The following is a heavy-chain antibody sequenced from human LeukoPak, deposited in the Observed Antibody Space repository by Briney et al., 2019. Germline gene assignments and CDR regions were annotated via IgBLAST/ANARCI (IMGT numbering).Heavy chain of an antibody. J-gene: IGHJ4*02. CDR1: GGSFSGYY. D-gene: IGHD3-16*01. V-gene: IGHV4-34*01. CDR2: INHSGST. CDR3: ASPRGY. Sequence: SETLSLTCAVYGGSFSGYYWSWIRQPPGKGLEWIGEINHSGSTNYNPSLRSRVTISVDTSKNQFSLKLSSVTAADTAVYYCASPRGYWGQGTLVTVSS.